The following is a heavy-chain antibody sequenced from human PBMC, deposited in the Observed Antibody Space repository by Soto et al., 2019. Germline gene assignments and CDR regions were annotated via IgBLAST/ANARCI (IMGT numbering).Heavy chain of an antibody. CDR2: IYPGDPDT. CDR1: GYSFTSNW. Sequence: GESLKISCKDSGYSFTSNWIGWVRQMPGKGLEWMGIIYPGDPDTIYSPSFQGQVTISADKSISTAYLQLSSLKASDTAMYYRARHLSPDSPEHYYYGMDVWGQGTTVTVSS. D-gene: IGHD1-1*01. V-gene: IGHV5-51*01. CDR3: ARHLSPDSPEHYYYGMDV. J-gene: IGHJ6*02.